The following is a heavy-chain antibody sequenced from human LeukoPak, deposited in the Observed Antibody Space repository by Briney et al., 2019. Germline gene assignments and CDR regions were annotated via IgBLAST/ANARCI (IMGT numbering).Heavy chain of an antibody. Sequence: GRSLRLSCAASGFTFSSYGMHWVRQAPGKGLEWVAVIWYDGSNKYYADSVKGRFTISRDNSKNTLYLQMNSLRAEDTAVYYCARAPKYSSGWYPGGYFDYWGQGTLVTVSS. CDR3: ARAPKYSSGWYPGGYFDY. CDR1: GFTFSSYG. D-gene: IGHD6-19*01. J-gene: IGHJ4*02. CDR2: IWYDGSNK. V-gene: IGHV3-33*01.